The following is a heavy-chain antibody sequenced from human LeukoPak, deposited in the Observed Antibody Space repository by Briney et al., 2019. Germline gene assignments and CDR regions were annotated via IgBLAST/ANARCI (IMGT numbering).Heavy chain of an antibody. D-gene: IGHD6-19*01. V-gene: IGHV4-34*01. J-gene: IGHJ4*02. CDR1: GGTFSGYY. CDR3: ARGRSSGWYNNYFDY. CDR2: INHSGST. Sequence: KPSETLSLTCAVYGGTFSGYYWSWIRQPPGKGLEWIGKINHSGSTNYNPSLKSRVTISVDTSKNQFSLKLSSVTAADTAVYYCARGRSSGWYNNYFDYWGQGTLVTVSS.